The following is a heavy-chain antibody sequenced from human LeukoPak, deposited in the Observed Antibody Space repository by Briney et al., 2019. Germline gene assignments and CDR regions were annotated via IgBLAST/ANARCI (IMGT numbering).Heavy chain of an antibody. CDR1: GGSFSGYY. Sequence: SETLSLTCAVYGGSFSGYYWSWIRQPPGKGLEWIGEINHSGSTNYNPSLKSRVTISVDTSKNQFSLKLSSVTAADTAVYYCARIPPARRYYYGSGLYGMDVWGQGTTVTVSS. CDR3: ARIPPARRYYYGSGLYGMDV. J-gene: IGHJ6*02. CDR2: INHSGST. D-gene: IGHD3-10*01. V-gene: IGHV4-34*01.